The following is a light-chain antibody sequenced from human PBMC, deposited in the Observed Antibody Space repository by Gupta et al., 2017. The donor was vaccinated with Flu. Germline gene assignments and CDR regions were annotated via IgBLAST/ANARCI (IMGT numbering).Light chain of an antibody. V-gene: IGLV5-45*02. CDR3: MIWNSSAGV. CDR2: YKADADK. Sequence: QAVLTQPSSLSASPGASASLTCTLRSGINVGSFRIYWYQQKPGSPPHYLLRYKADADKQQGSGVPSRFSGSKDASANAGILLISGLQSEDEADYYCMIWNSSAGVLGGGTKLTVL. CDR1: SGINVGSFR. J-gene: IGLJ3*02.